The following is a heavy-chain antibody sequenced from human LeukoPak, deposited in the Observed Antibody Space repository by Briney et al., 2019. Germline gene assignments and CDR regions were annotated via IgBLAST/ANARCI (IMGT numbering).Heavy chain of an antibody. CDR3: ARRGGIAAIDY. V-gene: IGHV3-23*01. Sequence: PGGSLRLSCAASGFTFASYAMSWVRQAPGKGLEWVSAISVSGGSTYYADSVKGRFTISRDNSKNTLFLQMNSLRAEDTAVYFCARRGGIAAIDYWGQGTLVTVSP. D-gene: IGHD2-2*02. CDR1: GFTFASYA. J-gene: IGHJ4*02. CDR2: ISVSGGST.